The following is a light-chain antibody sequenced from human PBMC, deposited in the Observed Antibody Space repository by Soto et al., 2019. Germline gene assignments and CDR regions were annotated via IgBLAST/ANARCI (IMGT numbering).Light chain of an antibody. V-gene: IGKV3-20*01. CDR3: QQYGSSIT. Sequence: DIVLTQSPGTLSLSPGERATLSCRASQSVSSNYLAWYQQKPGQTPKVLIYRASTRATGIPDRFSGSGSGTDFTLTISRLEPEDFAVYYCQQYGSSITFGQGTRLEIK. CDR2: RAS. J-gene: IGKJ5*01. CDR1: QSVSSNY.